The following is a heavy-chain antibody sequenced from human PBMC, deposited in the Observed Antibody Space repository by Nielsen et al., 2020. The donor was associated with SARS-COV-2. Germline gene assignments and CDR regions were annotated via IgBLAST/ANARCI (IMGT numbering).Heavy chain of an antibody. CDR2: VYPDDSDT. Sequence: GESLKISCQGSGYSFSTYWIVWVRQMPGKGLEWIGMVYPDDSDTRYSPSFQGQVTISVDKSIRTAFLQWNSLKASDTAMYYCARRSIGDTNWLDPWGQGTLVTVSS. CDR1: GYSFSTYW. V-gene: IGHV5-51*01. CDR3: ARRSIGDTNWLDP. J-gene: IGHJ5*02. D-gene: IGHD3-16*01.